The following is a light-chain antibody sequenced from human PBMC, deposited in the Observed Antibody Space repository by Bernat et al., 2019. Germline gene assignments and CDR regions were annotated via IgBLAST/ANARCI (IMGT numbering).Light chain of an antibody. CDR2: GTS. Sequence: EIVMTQSPATLSVSPGERATLSCRASQSVSSNLAWYQQKPGQAPRLLIYGTSSRATGIPARLSGSGSGTEFTLTISRLEPEDFAVYYCQHYGSSSITFGQGTRLEVK. V-gene: IGKV3D-15*01. CDR3: QHYGSSSIT. J-gene: IGKJ5*01. CDR1: QSVSSN.